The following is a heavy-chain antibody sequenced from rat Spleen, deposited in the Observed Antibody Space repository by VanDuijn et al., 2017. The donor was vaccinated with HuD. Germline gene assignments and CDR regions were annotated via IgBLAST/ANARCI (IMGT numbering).Heavy chain of an antibody. V-gene: IGHV1-28*01. CDR2: IYPGNGNT. Sequence: QVQLQQSGAELVKPGSSVKISCKASGYTFTSYDMHWIKQQPGYGLEWIGWIYPGNGNTKYNQKFNGKATLTADKSSSTAYMQLSSLTSEDSAVYFCARRQGWFSYWGQGTLVTVSS. CDR1: GYTFTSYD. J-gene: IGHJ3*01. CDR3: ARRQGWFSY.